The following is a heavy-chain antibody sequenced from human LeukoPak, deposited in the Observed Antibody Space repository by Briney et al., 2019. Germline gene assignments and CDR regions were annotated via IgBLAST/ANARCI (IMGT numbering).Heavy chain of an antibody. J-gene: IGHJ4*02. D-gene: IGHD4-11*01. V-gene: IGHV1-69*01. CDR1: GGTFSSYA. CDR3: ARDRSSDYSRLDY. CDR2: ITPIFGTA. Sequence: SVRVSCKASGGTFSSYAISWVRQAPGQGLEWMGGITPIFGTANYAQKFQGRVTITADESTSTAYMELSSLRSEDTAVYYCARDRSSDYSRLDYWGQGTLVTVSS.